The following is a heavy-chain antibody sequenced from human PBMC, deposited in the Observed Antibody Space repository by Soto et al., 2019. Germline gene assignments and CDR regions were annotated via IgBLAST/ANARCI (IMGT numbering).Heavy chain of an antibody. D-gene: IGHD3-3*01. CDR1: GYTFTSYD. Sequence: ASVKVSCKASGYTFTSYDINWVRQATGQGLEWMGWMNPNSGNTGYAQKFQGRVTMTRNTSISTAYMELSSLRPEDTAVYYCARGRSHYDFWSGSLTYYYYYGMDVWGQGTTVTVSS. CDR3: ARGRSHYDFWSGSLTYYYYYGMDV. V-gene: IGHV1-8*01. CDR2: MNPNSGNT. J-gene: IGHJ6*02.